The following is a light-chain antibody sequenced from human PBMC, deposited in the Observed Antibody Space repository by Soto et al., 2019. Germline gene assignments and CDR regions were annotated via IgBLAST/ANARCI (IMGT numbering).Light chain of an antibody. CDR2: DVS. V-gene: IGLV2-14*03. J-gene: IGLJ3*02. Sequence: ALTQPASVSGSPGQSITISCTGTSSDVGGYNYVSWYQQHPGKAPKLMIYDVSHRPSGVSNRFSGSKSGNTASLTISGLQAEDEADYYCCSFTTSTTWVFGGRTKLTVL. CDR3: CSFTTSTTWV. CDR1: SSDVGGYNY.